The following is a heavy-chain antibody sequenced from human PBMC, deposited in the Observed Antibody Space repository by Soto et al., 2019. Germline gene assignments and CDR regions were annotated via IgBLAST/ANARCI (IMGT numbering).Heavy chain of an antibody. Sequence: SETLSLTCTVSGGSISSGGYYWGWIRQHPGKGLEWIGYIYYSGSTYYNPSLKSRVTLSVDTSKNQFSLKLSPVTAADTAVYYCARGVFTGVAPQIDYWGQGTLVTVS. J-gene: IGHJ4*02. CDR3: ARGVFTGVAPQIDY. CDR2: IYYSGST. D-gene: IGHD3-3*01. CDR1: GGSISSGGYY. V-gene: IGHV4-31*03.